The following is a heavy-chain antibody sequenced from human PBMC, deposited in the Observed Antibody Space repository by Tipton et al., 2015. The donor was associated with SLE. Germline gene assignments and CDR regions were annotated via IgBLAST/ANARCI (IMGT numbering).Heavy chain of an antibody. CDR3: ASRYCSSTSCYWKYFQH. CDR2: IYTSGST. D-gene: IGHD2-2*01. V-gene: IGHV4-4*07. CDR1: GGSISSYY. Sequence: LRLSCTVSGGSISSYYWSWIRQPAGKGLEWIGRIYTSGSTNYNPSLKSRVTMSVDTSKNQFSLKLSSVTAADTAVYYCASRYCSSTSCYWKYFQHWGQGTLVTVSS. J-gene: IGHJ1*01.